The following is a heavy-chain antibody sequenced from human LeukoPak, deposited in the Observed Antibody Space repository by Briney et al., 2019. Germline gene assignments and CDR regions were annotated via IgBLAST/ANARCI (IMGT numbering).Heavy chain of an antibody. J-gene: IGHJ3*02. CDR2: IFHSGNT. V-gene: IGHV4-30-2*01. CDR1: GDSINSGGYY. Sequence: SETLSLTCTVSGDSINSGGYYWSWIQQPPGKGLEWIGYIFHSGNTYYNPSLKSRVTISVDTSKNQFSLKLSSVTAADTAVYYCARARYNWNDDLPWMVRGEAAFDIWGQGTMVTVSS. D-gene: IGHD1-1*01. CDR3: ARARYNWNDDLPWMVRGEAAFDI.